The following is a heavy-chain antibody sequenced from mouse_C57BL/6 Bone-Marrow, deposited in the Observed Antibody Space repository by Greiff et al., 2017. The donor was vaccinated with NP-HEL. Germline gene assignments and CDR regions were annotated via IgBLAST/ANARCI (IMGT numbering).Heavy chain of an antibody. CDR2: IAPSDSYT. CDR3: ARRGYYYFDY. D-gene: IGHD2-3*01. Sequence: QVQLQQPGAELVMPGASVKLSCKASGYTFTRYWMHWVKQRPGQGLEWIGEIAPSDSYTNYNQKFKGKSTLTVDKSSSTAYMQLSSLTSEDSAVYYCARRGYYYFDYWGQGTTLTVSS. V-gene: IGHV1-69*01. CDR1: GYTFTRYW. J-gene: IGHJ2*01.